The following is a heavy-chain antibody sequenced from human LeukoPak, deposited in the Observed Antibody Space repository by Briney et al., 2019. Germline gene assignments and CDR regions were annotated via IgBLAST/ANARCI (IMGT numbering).Heavy chain of an antibody. CDR1: GFTFSTYS. V-gene: IGHV3-48*01. D-gene: IGHD3-22*01. CDR2: ISSTSPTI. Sequence: PGGSLRLSCAASGFTFSTYSMNWVRQAPGKGLEWVSYISSTSPTIYYADSVKGRFTISRENAKNSLYLQMNSLRAGDTAVYYCARGSGYYDSSHGAFDIWGQGTMVTVSS. CDR3: ARGSGYYDSSHGAFDI. J-gene: IGHJ3*02.